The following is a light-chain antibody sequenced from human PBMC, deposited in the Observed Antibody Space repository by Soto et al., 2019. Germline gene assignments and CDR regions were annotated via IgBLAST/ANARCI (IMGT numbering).Light chain of an antibody. CDR3: QQTHSSPYT. CDR1: QTISSH. J-gene: IGKJ2*01. Sequence: DIPMTQSPSSLAASVGDRVTITCRAGQTISSHLNWYRQKPGKAPEFLIFAASNLQSGVPSRLSGSGSGTDFSLIISSLQPEDFATYYCQQTHSSPYTFGQGTKLEI. CDR2: AAS. V-gene: IGKV1-39*01.